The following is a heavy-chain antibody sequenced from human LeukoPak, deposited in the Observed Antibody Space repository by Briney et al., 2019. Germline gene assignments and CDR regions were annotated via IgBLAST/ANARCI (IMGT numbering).Heavy chain of an antibody. V-gene: IGHV1-2*02. CDR1: GYTFTGHY. D-gene: IGHD6-13*01. J-gene: IGHJ4*02. CDR2: INPKNAGT. Sequence: ASVKVSCKASGYTFTGHYMHWVRQAPGQGLEWMGWINPKNAGTNFAQRFQGRVTMTRDTSISTVYMELSRLRSDDTALHYCARTLYIAAVPGGFDYWGQGTLITVSS. CDR3: ARTLYIAAVPGGFDY.